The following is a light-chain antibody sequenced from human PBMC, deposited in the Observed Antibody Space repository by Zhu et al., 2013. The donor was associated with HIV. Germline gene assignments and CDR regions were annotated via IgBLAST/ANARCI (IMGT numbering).Light chain of an antibody. CDR2: EVS. V-gene: IGLV2-8*01. CDR3: SSYAGSNSYV. J-gene: IGLJ1*01. Sequence: QSALTQPASVSGSPGQSIIISCTGTSSDVGGYNFVSWYQQYPGKAPKLMIYEVSKRPSGVPDRFSGSKSGNMASLTVSGLQAEDEADYYCSSYAGSNSYVFGTGTKVHVL. CDR1: SSDVGGYNF.